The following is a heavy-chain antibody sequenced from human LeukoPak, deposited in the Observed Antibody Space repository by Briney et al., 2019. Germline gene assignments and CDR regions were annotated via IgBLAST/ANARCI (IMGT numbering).Heavy chain of an antibody. CDR3: AGDQNWVFDS. J-gene: IGHJ4*02. CDR1: GFTFSTYP. Sequence: PGGSLRLSCAASGFTFSTYPMNWVRQAPGKGLEWVSNIRNSADTMYYADSVRGRFTISRDDAKNSLYLQMNSLRAEDTAVYYCAGDQNWVFDSWGREPWSPSPQ. CDR2: IRNSADTM. D-gene: IGHD7-27*01. V-gene: IGHV3-48*01.